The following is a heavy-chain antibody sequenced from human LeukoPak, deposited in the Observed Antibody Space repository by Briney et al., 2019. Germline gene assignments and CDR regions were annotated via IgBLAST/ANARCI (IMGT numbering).Heavy chain of an antibody. CDR3: ARRNGFGEYLDY. Sequence: SETLSLTCSVSGGSISSYYWSWIRQPPGKGLEWIGYIHYSGSSNYNPSLKSRVTISIDTSKKQFSLKLSSVTAADTAVYYCARRNGFGEYLDYWGQGTLVTVSS. J-gene: IGHJ4*02. CDR1: GGSISSYY. D-gene: IGHD3-10*01. V-gene: IGHV4-59*01. CDR2: IHYSGSS.